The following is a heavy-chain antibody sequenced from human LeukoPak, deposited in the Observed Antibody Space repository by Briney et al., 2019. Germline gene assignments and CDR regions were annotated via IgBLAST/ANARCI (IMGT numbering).Heavy chain of an antibody. CDR1: GGSVSSSNYY. CDR2: VYFSGST. Sequence: SETLSLTCTVSGGSVSSSNYYWGWIRQPPGKGLEWIGNVYFSGSTHYNPSLKSRLTISVDTSKNEFSLTLSSVTAADTAVYYCARKLGYTSGQPFDYWGQGILVTVSS. D-gene: IGHD6-25*01. V-gene: IGHV4-39*01. J-gene: IGHJ4*02. CDR3: ARKLGYTSGQPFDY.